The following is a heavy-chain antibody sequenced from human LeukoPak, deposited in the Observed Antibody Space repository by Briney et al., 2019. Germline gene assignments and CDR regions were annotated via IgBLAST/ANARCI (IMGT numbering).Heavy chain of an antibody. Sequence: GGSLRLSCAASGFTFSSYAMSWVRQAPGKGLEWVSAISGSGGSTYYADSVEGRFTISRDNSKNTLYLQMNSLRAEDTAVYYCAKDLGGGSGSYFDAFDIWGQGTMVTVSS. CDR3: AKDLGGGSGSYFDAFDI. CDR2: ISGSGGST. J-gene: IGHJ3*02. D-gene: IGHD3-10*01. CDR1: GFTFSSYA. V-gene: IGHV3-23*01.